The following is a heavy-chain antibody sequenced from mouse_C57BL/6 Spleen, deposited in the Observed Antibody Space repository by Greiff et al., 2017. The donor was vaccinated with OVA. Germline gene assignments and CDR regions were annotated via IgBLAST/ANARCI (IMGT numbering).Heavy chain of an antibody. V-gene: IGHV3-6*01. Sequence: DVKLQESGPGLVKPSQSLSLTCSVTGYSITSGYYWNWIRQFPGNKLEWMGYISYDGSNNYNPSLKNRISITRDTSKNQFFLKLNSVTTEDTATYYCAHYGSSYFFAYWGQGTLVTVSA. J-gene: IGHJ3*01. D-gene: IGHD1-1*01. CDR2: ISYDGSN. CDR3: AHYGSSYFFAY. CDR1: GYSITSGYY.